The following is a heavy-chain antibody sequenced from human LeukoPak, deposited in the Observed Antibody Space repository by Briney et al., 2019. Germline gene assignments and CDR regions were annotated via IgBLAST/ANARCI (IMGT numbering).Heavy chain of an antibody. V-gene: IGHV4-39*07. CDR1: GGSISSYY. D-gene: IGHD3-22*01. J-gene: IGHJ3*02. CDR2: IYYSGST. Sequence: PSETLSLTCTVSGGSISSYYWNWIRQPPGKGLEWIGSIYYSGSTYYNPSLKSRVTISVDTSKNQFSLKLSSVTAADTAVYYCARDNLSPNYYDSSGYYYHAFDIWGQGTMVTVSS. CDR3: ARDNLSPNYYDSSGYYYHAFDI.